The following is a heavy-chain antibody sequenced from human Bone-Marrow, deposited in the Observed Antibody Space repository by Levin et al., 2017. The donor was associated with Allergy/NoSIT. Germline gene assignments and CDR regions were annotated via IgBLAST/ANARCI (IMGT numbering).Heavy chain of an antibody. CDR1: GFTFSSYA. Sequence: LSLTCAASGFTFSSYAMSWVRQAPGKGLEWVSAISGSGGSTYYADSVKGRFTISRDNSKNTLYLQMNSLRAEDTAVYYCAKEKKPMIVVVSDWGQGTLVTVSS. V-gene: IGHV3-23*01. J-gene: IGHJ4*02. CDR3: AKEKKPMIVVVSD. CDR2: ISGSGGST. D-gene: IGHD2-2*01.